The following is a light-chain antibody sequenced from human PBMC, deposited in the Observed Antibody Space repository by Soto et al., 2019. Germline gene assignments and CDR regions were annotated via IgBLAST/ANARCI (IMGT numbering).Light chain of an antibody. J-gene: IGKJ4*01. CDR1: QGIAPY. CDR2: ATS. CDR3: QKYNSAPLT. V-gene: IGKV1-27*01. Sequence: DVQMTQSPSSLSAFVGDRVTITCRASQGIAPYLAWFQQKPGKVPKLLIYATSTLQSGVPSRFSGSGSGTDFTLTISSLQPYYVGTYYCQKYNSAPLTFGGGPKLDIK.